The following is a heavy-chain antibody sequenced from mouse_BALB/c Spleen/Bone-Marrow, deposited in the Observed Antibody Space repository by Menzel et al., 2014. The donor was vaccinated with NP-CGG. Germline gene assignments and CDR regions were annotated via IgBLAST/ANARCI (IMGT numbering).Heavy chain of an antibody. CDR2: INPYNDGT. Sequence: ELKLVESGPELVKPGASVKMYCKASGYTFTSYVMHWVKPKPGQGLEWIGYINPYNDGTKYNEKFKGESTLTSDKSSSTAYMELSILTSEVSAVYYGARYYYAMDYWGQGTAVTVAS. CDR3: ARYYYAMDY. CDR1: GYTFTSYV. V-gene: IGHV1-14*01. J-gene: IGHJ4*01.